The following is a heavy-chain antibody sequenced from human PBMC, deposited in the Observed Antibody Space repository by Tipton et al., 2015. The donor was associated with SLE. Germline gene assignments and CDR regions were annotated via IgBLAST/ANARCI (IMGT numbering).Heavy chain of an antibody. D-gene: IGHD6-19*01. CDR1: GFAFSSSD. V-gene: IGHV3-21*04. Sequence: SLRLSCAASGFAFSSSDMSWVRQAPGKGLEWVSSISSSTIYTFYAGSVKGRFTISRDNDNKSLYLQMNSLRAEDAAVYYCAKGQWAFDLWGQGTMVTVSS. CDR3: AKGQWAFDL. J-gene: IGHJ3*01. CDR2: ISSSTIYT.